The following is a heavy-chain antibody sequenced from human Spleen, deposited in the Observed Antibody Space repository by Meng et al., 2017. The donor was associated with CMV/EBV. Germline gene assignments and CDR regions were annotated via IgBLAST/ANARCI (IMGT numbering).Heavy chain of an antibody. J-gene: IGHJ4*02. Sequence: GGSLRLSCEASGFTFSNYAMAWVRQAPGKGLEWVASITRSSTGIDYADSVKGRFTISRDNSKNTVFLEMNSLRVEDTAIYYCAKEEIVVDYFDHWGQGTLVTVSS. D-gene: IGHD2-21*01. CDR2: ITRSSTGI. CDR3: AKEEIVVDYFDH. CDR1: GFTFSNYA. V-gene: IGHV3-23*01.